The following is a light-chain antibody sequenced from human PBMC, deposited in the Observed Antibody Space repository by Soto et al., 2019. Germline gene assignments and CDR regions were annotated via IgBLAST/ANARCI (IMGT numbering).Light chain of an antibody. CDR1: QSIGHY. J-gene: IGKJ1*01. V-gene: IGKV3-11*01. Sequence: LLTQSPATLALSPGDRATLSCRASQSIGHYVAWYQQRPGQAPRLLIYDASNRATGIPARFSGSGSGTDFTLTISSLEPEDFAVYFCQHRSNSPPTWTFGQGTKVEI. CDR2: DAS. CDR3: QHRSNSPPTWT.